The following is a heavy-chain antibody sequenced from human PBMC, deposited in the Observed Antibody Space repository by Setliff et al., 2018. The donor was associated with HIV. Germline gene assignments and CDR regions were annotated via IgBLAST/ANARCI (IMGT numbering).Heavy chain of an antibody. CDR3: ARVFVDTAVLRVLEYYFDS. Sequence: PSETLSLTCTVSGGSINSTSYYWSWIRQPPGKGLEWIGYIYYSGSTNYNPSLKSRVTISVDTSKNHFSLKLRSVTAADTAVYYCARVFVDTAVLRVLEYYFDSWGRGALVTVSS. CDR1: GGSINSTSYY. V-gene: IGHV4-61*03. CDR2: IYYSGST. D-gene: IGHD5-18*01. J-gene: IGHJ4*02.